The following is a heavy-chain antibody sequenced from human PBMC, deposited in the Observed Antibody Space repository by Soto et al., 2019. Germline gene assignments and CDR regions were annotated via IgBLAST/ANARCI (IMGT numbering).Heavy chain of an antibody. CDR1: GFTFSSYA. J-gene: IGHJ5*02. Sequence: GSLRLSCAASGFTFSSYAMSWVRQAPGKGLEWVSSITGGGENTHYADSVKGRFTISRDNSMNTLSLQMNTLRVEDTAVYHCAKGRIAVAAPYNWFDPWGQGNQVTVSS. CDR2: ITGGGENT. V-gene: IGHV3-23*01. CDR3: AKGRIAVAAPYNWFDP. D-gene: IGHD6-19*01.